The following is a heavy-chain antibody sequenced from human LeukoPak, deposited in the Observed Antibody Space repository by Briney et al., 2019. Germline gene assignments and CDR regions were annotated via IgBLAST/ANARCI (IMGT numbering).Heavy chain of an antibody. J-gene: IGHJ5*02. CDR3: ARGRYYYDSSGTNWFDP. CDR2: IYYSGST. D-gene: IGHD3-22*01. CDR1: GGSISSGSYY. Sequence: NPSETLSLTCTVSGGSISSGSYYWSWIRQPPGKGLEWIGYIYYSGSTNYNPSLKSRVTISVDTSKNQFSLKLSSVTAADTAVYYCARGRYYYDSSGTNWFDPWGQGTLVTVSS. V-gene: IGHV4-61*01.